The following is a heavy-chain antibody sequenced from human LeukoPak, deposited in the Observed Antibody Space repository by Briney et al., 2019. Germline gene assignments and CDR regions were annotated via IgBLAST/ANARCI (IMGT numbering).Heavy chain of an antibody. Sequence: SETLSLTCTVSGGSISSSGYYWGWIRQPPGKGLEWIGSTYYRGSTYYTPYNPSLKSRVTISVDTSKNQFSLKLSSVTAADTAVYYCARGGPAVLSWGQGTLVTVSS. D-gene: IGHD2-8*01. CDR2: TYYRGST. J-gene: IGHJ5*02. CDR3: ARGGPAVLS. V-gene: IGHV4-39*07. CDR1: GGSISSSGYY.